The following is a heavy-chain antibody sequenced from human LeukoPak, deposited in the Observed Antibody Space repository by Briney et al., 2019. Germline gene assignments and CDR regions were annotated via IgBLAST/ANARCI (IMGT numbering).Heavy chain of an antibody. D-gene: IGHD3-3*01. CDR2: ISYDGSNK. CDR3: AKVTIFGVEDAFDI. J-gene: IGHJ3*02. CDR1: GFTFSSYG. V-gene: IGHV3-30*18. Sequence: GGSLRLSCAASGFTFSSYGMHWVRQAPGKGLEWVAVISYDGSNKYYADSVKGRFTISRDNSKNTLYLQMNSLRAEDTAVYYCAKVTIFGVEDAFDIWGQGTMVTVSS.